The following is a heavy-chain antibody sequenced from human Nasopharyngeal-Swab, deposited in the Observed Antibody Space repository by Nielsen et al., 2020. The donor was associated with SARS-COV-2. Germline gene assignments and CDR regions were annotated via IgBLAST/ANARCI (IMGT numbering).Heavy chain of an antibody. CDR1: GGSVSSDIYS. CDR2: VIYSGRT. V-gene: IGHV4-61*01. D-gene: IGHD1-1*01. CDR3: ARTTTTTPFDS. J-gene: IGHJ4*02. Sequence: SETLSLPCTVSGGSVSSDIYSWSWIRQPPGKGREWIGYVIYSGRTNYNPSLKSRVTISVDTSKNQFSLKLNSVNAADTAMYFCARTTTTTPFDSWGQGTLVAVSS.